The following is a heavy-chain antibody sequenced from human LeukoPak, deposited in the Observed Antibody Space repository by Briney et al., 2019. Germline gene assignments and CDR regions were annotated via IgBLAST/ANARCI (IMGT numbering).Heavy chain of an antibody. CDR2: ISGSGGST. CDR3: AKASLEWLSYRLDY. Sequence: GGSLRLSCAAPGFTFSSYAMSWVRQAPGKGLEWVSAISGSGGSTYYADSVKGRFTISRDNSKNTLYLQMNSLRAEDTAVYYCAKASLEWLSYRLDYWGQGTLVTVSS. J-gene: IGHJ4*02. D-gene: IGHD3-3*01. V-gene: IGHV3-23*01. CDR1: GFTFSSYA.